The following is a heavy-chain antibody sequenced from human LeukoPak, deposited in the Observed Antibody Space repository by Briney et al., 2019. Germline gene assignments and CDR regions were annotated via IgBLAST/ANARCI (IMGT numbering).Heavy chain of an antibody. CDR1: GFTFSSYA. J-gene: IGHJ4*02. CDR2: ISGSGDNT. Sequence: PGGSLRLSCAASGFTFSSYAMSWVRQAPGKGLEWVSGISGSGDNTCYADSVKGRFTISRDNSKNTLYVHVNSLGTEDTAAYYCAKGSYYDSSGSFYFDYWGQGTLVTVSS. D-gene: IGHD3-22*01. V-gene: IGHV3-23*01. CDR3: AKGSYYDSSGSFYFDY.